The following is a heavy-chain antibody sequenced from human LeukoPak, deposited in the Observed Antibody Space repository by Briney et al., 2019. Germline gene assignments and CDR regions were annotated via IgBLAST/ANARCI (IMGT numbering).Heavy chain of an antibody. CDR3: ARERYCSSTSCPNWYFDL. Sequence: ASVKVSCKASGYTFTSYYMHWVRQAPGQGLEWMGIINPSGGSTSYARKFQGRVTMTRDTSTSTVYMELSSLRSEDTAVYYCARERYCSSTSCPNWYFDLWGRGTLVTVSS. CDR1: GYTFTSYY. J-gene: IGHJ2*01. CDR2: INPSGGST. D-gene: IGHD2-2*01. V-gene: IGHV1-46*01.